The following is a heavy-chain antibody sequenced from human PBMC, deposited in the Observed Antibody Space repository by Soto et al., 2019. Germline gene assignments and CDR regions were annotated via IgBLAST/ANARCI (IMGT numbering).Heavy chain of an antibody. V-gene: IGHV1-18*01. CDR3: ARGSTFGGVLNGMDV. J-gene: IGHJ6*02. CDR2: INTDNGKT. Sequence: QVQLVQSGAEVKKPGASVKVSCKASGYTFTSYGITWVRQSPGQGLEWMGWINTDNGKTYYAQKLQVRVTMTTDTSTSTAYMELRSLRSDDTAVYYCARGSTFGGVLNGMDVWGQGTTVTVSS. CDR1: GYTFTSYG. D-gene: IGHD3-16*01.